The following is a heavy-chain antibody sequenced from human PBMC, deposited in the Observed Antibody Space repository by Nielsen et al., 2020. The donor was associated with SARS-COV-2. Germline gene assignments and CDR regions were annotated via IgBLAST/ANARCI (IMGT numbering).Heavy chain of an antibody. CDR2: IGTAGDT. CDR1: GFTFGSYD. Sequence: GESLKISCAASGFTFGSYDMHWVRQATGKGLEWVSAIGTAGDTYYPGSVKGRFTISRENAKNSLYLQMNSLRAGDTAVYYCARARGYSGYYGMDVWGQGTTVTVSS. CDR3: ARARGYSGYYGMDV. D-gene: IGHD5-12*01. V-gene: IGHV3-13*01. J-gene: IGHJ6*02.